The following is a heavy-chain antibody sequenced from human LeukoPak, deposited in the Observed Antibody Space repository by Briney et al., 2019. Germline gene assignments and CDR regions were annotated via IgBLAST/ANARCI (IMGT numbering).Heavy chain of an antibody. Sequence: GGSLRLSCSASGFAFSNFSMSWVRQAPGKGLEWVSGISGNSGSIAYADSVEGRFTISRDNAKNSLYLQMNNLENEDAAFYYCAKGKRPTITVAGYFDHWGQGTLVTVSS. CDR1: GFAFSNFS. V-gene: IGHV3-9*01. D-gene: IGHD6-19*01. J-gene: IGHJ4*02. CDR3: AKGKRPTITVAGYFDH. CDR2: ISGNSGSI.